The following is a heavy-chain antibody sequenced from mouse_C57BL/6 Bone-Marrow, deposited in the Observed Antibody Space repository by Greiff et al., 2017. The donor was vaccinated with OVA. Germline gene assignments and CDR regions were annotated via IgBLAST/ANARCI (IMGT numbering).Heavy chain of an antibody. D-gene: IGHD6-1*01. CDR1: GYTFTSYW. CDR3: SEAGGAEFDY. J-gene: IGHJ2*01. CDR2: INPSNGDT. V-gene: IGHV1-53*01. Sequence: QVQLQQSGTELVKPGASVKLSCKASGYTFTSYWIHWVKQRPGQGLEWIGNINPSNGDTDYNEKFKNRATLTVDKASSTAYIQLSSLTSEDSAVYYCSEAGGAEFDYWGQGTTLTVSS.